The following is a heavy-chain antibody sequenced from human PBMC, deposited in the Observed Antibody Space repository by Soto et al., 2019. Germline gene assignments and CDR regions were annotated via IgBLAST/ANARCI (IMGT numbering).Heavy chain of an antibody. J-gene: IGHJ5*02. D-gene: IGHD3-10*02. V-gene: IGHV3-23*04. CDR1: GFTFDDYA. Sequence: EVQLVESGGGLVQPGRSLRLSCAASGFTFDDYAMHWVRQAPGKGLEWVSAISGSGGSTYYADSVKGRFTISRDNSKNTLYLQMNSLRAEDTAVYYCAKALFGEVANWFDPWGQGTLVTVSS. CDR3: AKALFGEVANWFDP. CDR2: ISGSGGST.